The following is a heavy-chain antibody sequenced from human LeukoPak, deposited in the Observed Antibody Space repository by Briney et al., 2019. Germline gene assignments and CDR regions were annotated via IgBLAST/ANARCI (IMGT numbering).Heavy chain of an antibody. D-gene: IGHD1-20*01. CDR2: MNPNSGNT. J-gene: IGHJ5*02. CDR1: GYTFTSYD. V-gene: IGHV1-8*01. CDR3: ARPRGLTGTRRWFDP. Sequence: ASVKVSCKASGYTFTSYDINWVRQATGQGLEWMGWMNPNSGNTGYAQKFQGRVTMTRSTSISTAYMELSSLRSEDTAVYYCARPRGLTGTRRWFDPWGQGTLVTVSS.